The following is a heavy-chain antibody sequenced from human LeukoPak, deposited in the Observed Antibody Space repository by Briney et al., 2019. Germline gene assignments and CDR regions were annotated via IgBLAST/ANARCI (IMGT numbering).Heavy chain of an antibody. Sequence: GGSLRLSCAASGFTFSSYGIHWVRQAPGKGLEWVALIRYDGSNKYHADSVKGRFTISRDNSKNTLYLQMNSLRAEDTAVYYCAKDHYYDSSGYSEYFQHWGQGTLVTVSS. J-gene: IGHJ1*01. D-gene: IGHD3-22*01. V-gene: IGHV3-30*02. CDR1: GFTFSSYG. CDR3: AKDHYYDSSGYSEYFQH. CDR2: IRYDGSNK.